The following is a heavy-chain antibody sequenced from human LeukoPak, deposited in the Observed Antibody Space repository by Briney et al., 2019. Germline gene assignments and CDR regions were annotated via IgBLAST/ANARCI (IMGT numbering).Heavy chain of an antibody. CDR3: ARHGAFFDY. D-gene: IGHD1-26*01. CDR2: IYYSGST. V-gene: IGHV4-39*01. CDR1: GGSIISSSYY. Sequence: PSETLSLTCTVSGGSIISSSYYWGWIRQPPGKGLEWIGSIYYSGSTYYNPSLKSRVTISVDTSKNQFSLKLSSVTAADPAVYSCARHGAFFDYWGQGTLVTVSS. J-gene: IGHJ4*02.